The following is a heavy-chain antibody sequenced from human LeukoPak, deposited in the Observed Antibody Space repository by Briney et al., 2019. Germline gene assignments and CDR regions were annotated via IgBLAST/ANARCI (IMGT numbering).Heavy chain of an antibody. CDR2: ISAYNGNT. J-gene: IGHJ4*02. CDR3: ARDRIAVAGNDY. CDR1: GYTFTSYG. V-gene: IGHV1-18*01. Sequence: ASVKVSCKASGYTFTSYGISWVRQAPGQGLEWMGWISAYNGNTNYAQKLQGGVTMTTDTSTNTAYMELRSLRSNDTAVYYCARDRIAVAGNDYWGQGTLVTVSS. D-gene: IGHD6-19*01.